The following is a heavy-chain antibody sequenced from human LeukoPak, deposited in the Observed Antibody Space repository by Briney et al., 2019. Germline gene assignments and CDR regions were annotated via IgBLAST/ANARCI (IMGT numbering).Heavy chain of an antibody. J-gene: IGHJ3*01. Sequence: GRSLRPSCAASGFTFSTYGMHWVRQAPGKGLEWVAVIWYDGSIKYYGDSVKGRFTISRDNSKNTLYLQMNSLRAEDTAMYYCARAVGPFDFWGPGTLVIVSS. CDR2: IWYDGSIK. CDR1: GFTFSTYG. V-gene: IGHV3-33*01. CDR3: ARAVGPFDF.